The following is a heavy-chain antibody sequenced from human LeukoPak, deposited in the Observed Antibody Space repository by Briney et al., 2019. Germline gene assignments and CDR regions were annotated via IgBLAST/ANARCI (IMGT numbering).Heavy chain of an antibody. Sequence: ASVKVSCKASGGTFSSYTISWVRQAPGQGLEWMGRINPNSGGTNYAQKFQGRVTMTRDTSISTAYMELSRLRSDDTAVYYCARGGLSSSWYSRPYYFDYWGQGTLVTVSS. D-gene: IGHD6-13*01. V-gene: IGHV1-2*06. CDR1: GGTFSSYT. CDR2: INPNSGGT. J-gene: IGHJ4*02. CDR3: ARGGLSSSWYSRPYYFDY.